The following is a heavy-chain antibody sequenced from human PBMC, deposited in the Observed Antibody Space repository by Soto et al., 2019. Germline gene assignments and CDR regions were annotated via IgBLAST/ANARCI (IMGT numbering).Heavy chain of an antibody. D-gene: IGHD3-22*01. J-gene: IGHJ4*02. Sequence: QVHLAESGGGVVQPGRSLRLSCAGSGFTFSSFAMHWVRHAPGKGLEWVAVISNDGSYKYYADSLKGRFIISRDNSKNTLYLQMNSLRAEDTAVYYCAKDLYYYDSSIDDYCGQGTLVSVSS. CDR2: ISNDGSYK. V-gene: IGHV3-30*18. CDR3: AKDLYYYDSSIDDY. CDR1: GFTFSSFA.